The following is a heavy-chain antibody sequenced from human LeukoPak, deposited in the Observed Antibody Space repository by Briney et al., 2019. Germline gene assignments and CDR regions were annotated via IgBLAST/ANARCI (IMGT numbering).Heavy chain of an antibody. V-gene: IGHV3-23*01. D-gene: IGHD1-14*01. CDR2: ITSNGGST. CDR1: GFTFSSYA. J-gene: IGHJ4*02. CDR3: AKDYIRRAWD. Sequence: PGGSLRLSCAASGFTFSSYAMSWVRQAPGKGLEWVSTITSNGGSTFYADSVKGRFTISRDNSKNTLYLQMNSLRAEDTAVYYCAKDYIRRAWDWGQGTLVTVSS.